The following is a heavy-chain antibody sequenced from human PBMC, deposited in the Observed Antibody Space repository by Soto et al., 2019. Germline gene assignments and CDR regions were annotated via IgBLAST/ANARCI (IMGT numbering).Heavy chain of an antibody. V-gene: IGHV4-30-2*01. Sequence: SETLSLTCAVSGGSISSGTFSWTWIRPRPGRDLVFIVSIYYTGGTYYNSALKSRVTISPDRSNNQYSLTLSLVADADTALYYCAKDTVFQKGYYGCSDYYFFDYWGQGTLVTVSS. J-gene: IGHJ4*02. CDR3: AKDTVFQKGYYGCSDYYFFDY. CDR1: GGSISSGTFS. CDR2: IYYTGGT. D-gene: IGHD3-10*01.